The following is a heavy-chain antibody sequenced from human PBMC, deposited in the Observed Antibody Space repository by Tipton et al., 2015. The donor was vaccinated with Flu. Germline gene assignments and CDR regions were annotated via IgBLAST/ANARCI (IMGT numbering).Heavy chain of an antibody. CDR1: GFTVSSNY. CDR3: ARDKWGTGTAPPLFSYGMDV. Sequence: QLVQSGGGLIQPGGSLRLSCAASGFTVSSNYMSWVRQAPGKGLEWVSVIYSGGSTYYADSVKGRFTISRDNSKNTLYLQMNSRRAEDTAVYYCARDKWGTGTAPPLFSYGMDVWGQGTTVTVSS. D-gene: IGHD1/OR15-1a*01. V-gene: IGHV3-53*01. J-gene: IGHJ6*02. CDR2: IYSGGST.